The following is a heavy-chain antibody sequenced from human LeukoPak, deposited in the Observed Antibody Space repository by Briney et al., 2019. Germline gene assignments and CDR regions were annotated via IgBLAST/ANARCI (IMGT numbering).Heavy chain of an antibody. CDR2: ISGGGGST. D-gene: IGHD6-6*01. CDR3: AKDGSSSPYYFDY. Sequence: GGSLRLSCAASGFTFSSYAMSWVRQAPGKGLEWVSAISGGGGSTYYGDSVKGRFTIPRDNSKNPLYLQMNSLRAEDTAIYYCAKDGSSSPYYFDYWGRGTLVTVSS. CDR1: GFTFSSYA. J-gene: IGHJ4*02. V-gene: IGHV3-23*01.